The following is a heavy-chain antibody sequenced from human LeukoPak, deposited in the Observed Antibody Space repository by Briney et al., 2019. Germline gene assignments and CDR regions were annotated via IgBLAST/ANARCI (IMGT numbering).Heavy chain of an antibody. D-gene: IGHD3-10*01. CDR3: ARDYYASGSLDS. CDR1: GFTFSTYA. Sequence: GGSLRLSCAASGFTFSTYAMNWVRQGPGKGLEWVSRISGSGATTHYTESVTGRFTISRDNDKNSLYLQMNSLRAEDTAVYYCARDYYASGSLDSWGQGTLVTVSS. J-gene: IGHJ4*02. V-gene: IGHV3-23*01. CDR2: ISGSGATT.